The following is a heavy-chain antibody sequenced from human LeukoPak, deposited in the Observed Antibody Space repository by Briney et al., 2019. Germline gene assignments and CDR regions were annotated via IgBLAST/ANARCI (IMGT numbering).Heavy chain of an antibody. CDR1: GGSIRSYY. CDR2: IYYSGST. CDR3: ARVQTPSGSGSYSFDY. V-gene: IGHV4-59*01. J-gene: IGHJ4*02. D-gene: IGHD3-10*01. Sequence: SETLSLTCTVSGGSIRSYYWSWIRQPPGKGLECIGYIYYSGSTNYNPSLKSRVTISVDTSKNQFSLKLSSVTAADTAGYYCARVQTPSGSGSYSFDYWGQGTLVTVSS.